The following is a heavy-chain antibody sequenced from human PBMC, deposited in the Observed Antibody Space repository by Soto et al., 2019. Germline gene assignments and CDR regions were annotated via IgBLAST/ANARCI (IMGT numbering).Heavy chain of an antibody. D-gene: IGHD2-2*01. V-gene: IGHV4-39*01. Sequence: SETLSLTCSVSGGSISSVSYYWGWIRQPPGKGLEWIGSIYYSGSTYYSPSLKSRVTMSVDTSKNQLSLELRSVTAADTAVYYCARLHCNSPNCVPLDPWGQGTLVTVS. CDR1: GGSISSVSYY. CDR3: ARLHCNSPNCVPLDP. CDR2: IYYSGST. J-gene: IGHJ5*02.